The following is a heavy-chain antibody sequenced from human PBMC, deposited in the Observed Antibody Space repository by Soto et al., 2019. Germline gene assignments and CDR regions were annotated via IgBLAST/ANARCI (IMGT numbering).Heavy chain of an antibody. CDR2: ISGSGIST. V-gene: IGHV3-23*01. Sequence: DVQLLESGGGLVQPGGSLRLSCAASGFTFRSYAMSWVRQAPGKGLEWVSGISGSGISTHYADSVKGRFTVSRDNSKNTLYLQRNSLRAEDTAVYTCAKETVGPDWYFDLWGRGTLVTVSS. J-gene: IGHJ2*01. CDR3: AKETVGPDWYFDL. CDR1: GFTFRSYA.